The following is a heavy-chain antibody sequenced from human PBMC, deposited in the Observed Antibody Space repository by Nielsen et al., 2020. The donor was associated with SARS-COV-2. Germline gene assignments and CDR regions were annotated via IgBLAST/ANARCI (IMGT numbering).Heavy chain of an antibody. CDR2: VWYDGSNK. CDR3: ARGDQGRVRRGATLARRVLIVSPPDF. CDR1: GFTFSVYA. D-gene: IGHD3-10*01. J-gene: IGHJ4*02. V-gene: IGHV3-33*01. Sequence: GESLKFSCAASGFTFSVYAMHWVRQAPGKGLEWVTLVWYDGSNKYYADSVKGRFTVSRDSSENTLYLLMDNLRVEDTAVYYCARGDQGRVRRGATLARRVLIVSPPDFWGQGTLVTVSS.